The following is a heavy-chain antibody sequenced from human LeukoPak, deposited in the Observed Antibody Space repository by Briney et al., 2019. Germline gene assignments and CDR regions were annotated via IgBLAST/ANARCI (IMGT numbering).Heavy chain of an antibody. V-gene: IGHV3-53*01. Sequence: PGGSLRLSCTASGFIACSNNMSWVRQAPGKGLEWVSLIYSGGSTYYADSVMGRSTISRDKSNNTLYLQMNSLRAEDTAVYYCATGGRSGVAFESWGQGTLVTVSS. J-gene: IGHJ4*02. CDR1: GFIACSNN. CDR3: ATGGRSGVAFES. CDR2: IYSGGST. D-gene: IGHD2-15*01.